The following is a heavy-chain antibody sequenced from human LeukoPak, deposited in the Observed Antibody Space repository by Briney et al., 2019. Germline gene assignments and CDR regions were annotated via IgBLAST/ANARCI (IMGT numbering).Heavy chain of an antibody. CDR3: ARGKMATTRIDY. V-gene: IGHV1-8*01. Sequence: ASVKVSCKASGYTFTSYDINWVRQATGQGLEWMGWMNPNSGNTGYAQKFQGRVTMTRNTSISTAYMELSSLRSEDTAVYYCARGKMATTRIDYWGQGTLVTVSS. J-gene: IGHJ4*02. D-gene: IGHD5-24*01. CDR1: GYTFTSYD. CDR2: MNPNSGNT.